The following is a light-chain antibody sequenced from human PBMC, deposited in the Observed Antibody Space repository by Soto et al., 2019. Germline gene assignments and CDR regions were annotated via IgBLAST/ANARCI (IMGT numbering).Light chain of an antibody. J-gene: IGLJ3*02. CDR3: SSYTSSSTWV. Sequence: QSALTQPASVSGSPGQSITISCTGTSSDVGGYNHVSWYQQHPGKAPKLIIYEVSNRPSGVSNRFSGSKSGNTASLTISGLQAEDEADYYCSSYTSSSTWVFGGGTKLTVL. V-gene: IGLV2-14*01. CDR1: SSDVGGYNH. CDR2: EVS.